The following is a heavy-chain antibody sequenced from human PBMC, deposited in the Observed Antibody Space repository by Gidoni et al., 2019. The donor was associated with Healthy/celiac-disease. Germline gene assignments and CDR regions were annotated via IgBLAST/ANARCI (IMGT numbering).Heavy chain of an antibody. J-gene: IGHJ4*02. CDR1: GFTFSSYA. Sequence: EVQLLESGGGLVQPGGSLRLSGAASGFTFSSYAISWGRQAPGKGLEWVSAIRGSVGSTYYADSVKGRFTISRDNSKNTLYLQMNSLRAEDTAVYYCAKGGLGYCSSTSCSFKTPFDYWGQGTLVTVSS. D-gene: IGHD2-2*01. V-gene: IGHV3-23*01. CDR3: AKGGLGYCSSTSCSFKTPFDY. CDR2: IRGSVGST.